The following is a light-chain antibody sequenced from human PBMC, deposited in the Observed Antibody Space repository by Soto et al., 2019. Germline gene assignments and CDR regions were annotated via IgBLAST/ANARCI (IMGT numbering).Light chain of an antibody. CDR1: SSDIGAYNY. V-gene: IGLV2-14*01. Sequence: QSALTQPASVSGSPGQSITISCTGTSSDIGAYNYVSWYQQYPGKAPKLMIYEVSNRSSGVSNRFSGSKSGNTASLTISGLQAEDEADYYCSSYTTTSTAVFGGGTQLTVL. J-gene: IGLJ7*01. CDR2: EVS. CDR3: SSYTTTSTAV.